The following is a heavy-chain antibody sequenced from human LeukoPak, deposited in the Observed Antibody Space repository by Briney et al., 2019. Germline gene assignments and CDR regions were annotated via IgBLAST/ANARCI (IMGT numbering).Heavy chain of an antibody. J-gene: IGHJ4*02. D-gene: IGHD2-21*02. V-gene: IGHV3-9*01. Sequence: ESGRSLRLSCAASGFTFDDYAMHWVRHAPGKGLEWVSGISWNSGSIGYADSVKGRFTISRDNAKNSLYLQMNSLRAEDTALYYCAKDTTHCGGDCYLTHYFDYWGQGTLVTVSS. CDR2: ISWNSGSI. CDR1: GFTFDDYA. CDR3: AKDTTHCGGDCYLTHYFDY.